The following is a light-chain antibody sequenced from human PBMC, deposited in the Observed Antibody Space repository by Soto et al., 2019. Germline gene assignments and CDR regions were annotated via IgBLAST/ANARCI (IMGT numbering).Light chain of an antibody. J-gene: IGKJ5*01. CDR1: QSVSSSY. CDR3: QQYGSSYIT. V-gene: IGKV3-20*01. Sequence: EIVLTQSPGTLSLSPWERATLSCRASQSVSSSYLAWYQQKPGQAPRLLIYGGSSRATGIPDRFSGSGSGTDFTLTISRLEPEDFAVYYCQQYGSSYITFGQGTRLEIK. CDR2: GGS.